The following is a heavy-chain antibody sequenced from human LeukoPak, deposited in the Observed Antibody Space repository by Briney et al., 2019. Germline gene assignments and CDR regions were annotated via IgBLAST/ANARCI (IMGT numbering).Heavy chain of an antibody. CDR3: ASASSHRIAAGGDY. D-gene: IGHD6-13*01. V-gene: IGHV3-74*01. CDR1: GFTFTNYW. CDR2: ISTDGSTR. Sequence: PGGSLRLSCAASGFTFTNYWMHWVRQGQGKGLVWVSRISTDGSTRHYADSVKGRFTISRDNPKNMMYLQMNSLRAEDTAVYYCASASSHRIAAGGDYWGHGTLVTVSS. J-gene: IGHJ4*01.